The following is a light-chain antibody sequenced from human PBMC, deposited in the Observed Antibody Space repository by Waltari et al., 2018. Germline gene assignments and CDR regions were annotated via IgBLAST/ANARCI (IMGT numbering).Light chain of an antibody. CDR3: QQRSNWPYT. J-gene: IGKJ2*01. CDR1: QTVRSY. CDR2: DAS. V-gene: IGKV3-11*01. Sequence: EIVLTQSPATLSLSPGESATLSCRASQTVRSYLAWYQQRTGQTPRRLIFDASSRATGISAKFSGSGSGTDFTLTVSNLEPEDFAVYYCQQRSNWPYTFGQGTRVEIK.